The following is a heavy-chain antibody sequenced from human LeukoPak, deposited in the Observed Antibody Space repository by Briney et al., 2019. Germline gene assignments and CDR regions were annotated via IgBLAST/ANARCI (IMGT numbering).Heavy chain of an antibody. CDR1: GFTFSSYW. V-gene: IGHV3-7*01. D-gene: IGHD1-26*01. J-gene: IGHJ4*02. Sequence: GGSLRLSCAASGFTFSSYWMSWVRQAPGKGLEWVANIKQDGSEKYYVDSVKGRFTISRDNAKNSLYLQMNSLRAEDTAVYYCARCAYSGSHSPVGYWGQGTLVTVTS. CDR3: ARCAYSGSHSPVGY. CDR2: IKQDGSEK.